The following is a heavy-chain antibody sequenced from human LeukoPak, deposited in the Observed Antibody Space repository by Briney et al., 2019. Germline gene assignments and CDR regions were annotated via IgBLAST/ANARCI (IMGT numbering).Heavy chain of an antibody. CDR2: IRYDGSNK. V-gene: IGHV3-30*02. J-gene: IGHJ4*02. CDR3: AKLRSKEIKSLAQSDY. D-gene: IGHD3-16*02. Sequence: PGGSLRLSCAASGFTFSSYGMHWVRQAPGKGLEWVAFIRYDGSNKYYADSVKGRFTISRDNSKNTLYLQMNSLRAEDTAVYYCAKLRSKEIKSLAQSDYWGQGTLVTVSS. CDR1: GFTFSSYG.